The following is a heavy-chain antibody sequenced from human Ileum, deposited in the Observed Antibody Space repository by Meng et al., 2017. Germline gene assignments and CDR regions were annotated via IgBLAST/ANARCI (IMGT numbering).Heavy chain of an antibody. J-gene: IGHJ5*02. D-gene: IGHD2-21*02. CDR1: GGSVRSSSYY. CDR2: IYYSGYT. CDR3: ARGVTIGQNKWFDP. V-gene: IGHV4-39*07. Sequence: QRQLQESGPGLVKPSETLSLTCTVSGGSVRSSSYYWGWIRQPPGKGLEWIGTIYYSGYTYYNPSLKSRVTISLDKSKNQVSLDLTSVTAADTAVYYCARGVTIGQNKWFDPWGQGTLVTVSS.